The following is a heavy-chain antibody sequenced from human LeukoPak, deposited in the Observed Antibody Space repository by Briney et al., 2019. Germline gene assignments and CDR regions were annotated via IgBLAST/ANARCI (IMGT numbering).Heavy chain of an antibody. J-gene: IGHJ1*01. CDR2: ISGSGGST. CDR1: GFPFSSYG. V-gene: IGHV3-23*01. D-gene: IGHD3-10*01. Sequence: GGTLRLSCVASGFPFSSYGMSWVRQAPGKGLEWVSAISGSGGSTYYADSVEGRFTISRDNSKNTMYLQMNSLRVEDTAVYYCAKRDYYGSGSYLGYFQHWGQGTLVTVSS. CDR3: AKRDYYGSGSYLGYFQH.